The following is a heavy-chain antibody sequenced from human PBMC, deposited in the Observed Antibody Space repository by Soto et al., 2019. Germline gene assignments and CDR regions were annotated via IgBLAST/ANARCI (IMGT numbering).Heavy chain of an antibody. D-gene: IGHD3-10*01. CDR1: GFTFSSYA. Sequence: GGSLRLSCAASGFTFSSYAMSWVRQAPGKGLEWVSAISGSGGSTYYADSVKGRFTISRDNSKNTLYLQMKSLRAEDTAVYYCAKAPITMVRGVKNWFDPWGQGTLVTVSS. CDR2: ISGSGGST. CDR3: AKAPITMVRGVKNWFDP. V-gene: IGHV3-23*01. J-gene: IGHJ5*02.